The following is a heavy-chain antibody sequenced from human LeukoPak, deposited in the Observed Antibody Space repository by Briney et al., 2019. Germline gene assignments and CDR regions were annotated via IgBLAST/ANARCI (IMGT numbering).Heavy chain of an antibody. Sequence: PGGSLRLSCAASGFTFSIYAMSWVRQAPGKGLEWVSGISGSDGSTNYADSVKGRFTISRDNSKNTLYLQMNSVRAEDTAVYYCAKSRSGWALKTLDYWGQGTLVTVSS. CDR1: GFTFSIYA. J-gene: IGHJ4*02. D-gene: IGHD6-19*01. V-gene: IGHV3-23*01. CDR3: AKSRSGWALKTLDY. CDR2: ISGSDGST.